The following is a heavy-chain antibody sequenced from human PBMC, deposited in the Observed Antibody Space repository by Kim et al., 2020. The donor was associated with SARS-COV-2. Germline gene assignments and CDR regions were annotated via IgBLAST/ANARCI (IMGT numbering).Heavy chain of an antibody. CDR1: GGSFSGYY. Sequence: SETLSLTCAVYGGSFSGYYWSWIRQPPGKGLEWIGEINHSGSTNYNPSLKSRVTISVDTSKNQFSLKLSSVTAADTAVYYCARGGGIVGATDDYWGQGTLVTVSS. D-gene: IGHD1-26*01. CDR3: ARGGGIVGATDDY. J-gene: IGHJ4*02. CDR2: INHSGST. V-gene: IGHV4-34*01.